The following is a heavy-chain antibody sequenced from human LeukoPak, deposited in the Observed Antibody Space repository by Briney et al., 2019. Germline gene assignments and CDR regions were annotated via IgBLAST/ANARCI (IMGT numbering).Heavy chain of an antibody. CDR3: ARLGYCSSTSCFDY. Sequence: ASVKVSCKASGYTFTGYYIHWVRQAPGQGLEWMGWLNPNSGGTNYAQKFQGRVTMTRDTSISTAYMELSRLRPDDTAVYYCARLGYCSSTSCFDYWGQGTLVTVSS. V-gene: IGHV1-2*02. CDR2: LNPNSGGT. CDR1: GYTFTGYY. D-gene: IGHD2-2*01. J-gene: IGHJ4*02.